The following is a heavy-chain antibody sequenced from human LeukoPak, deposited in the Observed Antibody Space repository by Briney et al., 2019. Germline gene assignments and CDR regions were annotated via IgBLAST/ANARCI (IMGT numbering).Heavy chain of an antibody. V-gene: IGHV2-5*02. D-gene: IGHD6-13*01. J-gene: IGHJ4*02. CDR3: AHTNSSSPHDY. CDR1: GFSLSTYGVG. Sequence: SRPTLVKPTQTLTLTCSFSGFSLSTYGVGVGWIRQPPGKALEWLALIYWDNDKRYSPSLKSRLTITKDTSKKQVVLTMTNMDPVDTATYYCAHTNSSSPHDYWGQGALVTVSS. CDR2: IYWDNDK.